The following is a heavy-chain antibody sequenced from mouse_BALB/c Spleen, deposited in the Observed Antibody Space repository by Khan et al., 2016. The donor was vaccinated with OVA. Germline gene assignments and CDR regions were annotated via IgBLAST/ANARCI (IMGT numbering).Heavy chain of an antibody. D-gene: IGHD2-14*01. J-gene: IGHJ3*01. CDR2: VNPNTDNI. CDR1: GYSFTLYY. CDR3: ARGYDFFAS. Sequence: VRLQQSGPDLVKPGASVKISCKASGYSFTLYYMSWVKQSPGKSLEWIGRVNPNTDNINYNQEFKGKAILTVDNSSNTLYMELRSLTSEDSAVYFCARGYDFFASWGQGTLVTVSA. V-gene: IGHV1-26*01.